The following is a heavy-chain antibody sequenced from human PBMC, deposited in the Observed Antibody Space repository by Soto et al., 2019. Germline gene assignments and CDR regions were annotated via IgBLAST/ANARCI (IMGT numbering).Heavy chain of an antibody. D-gene: IGHD3-3*01. Sequence: ASVKVSCKASGYTFTSYGTSWVRQAPGQGLEWMGWISAYNGNTNYAQKLQGRVTMTTDTSTSTAYMELRSLRSDDTAVYYCARSQEYYDFWSGPNWFDPWGQGTLVTVSS. J-gene: IGHJ5*02. CDR3: ARSQEYYDFWSGPNWFDP. V-gene: IGHV1-18*01. CDR1: GYTFTSYG. CDR2: ISAYNGNT.